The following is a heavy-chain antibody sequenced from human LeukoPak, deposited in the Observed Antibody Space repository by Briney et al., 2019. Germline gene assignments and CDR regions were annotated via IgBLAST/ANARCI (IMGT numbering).Heavy chain of an antibody. CDR2: ISYDGSNK. CDR3: AKGSSVVRGVIIY. D-gene: IGHD3-10*01. J-gene: IGHJ4*02. Sequence: GGSLRLSCVGSGFNFNAYGMNWVRQAPGKGLEWVAVISYDGSNKYYADSVKGRFTISRDNSKNTLYLQMNSLRAEDTAVYYCAKGSSVVRGVIIYWGQGTLVTVSS. CDR1: GFNFNAYG. V-gene: IGHV3-30*18.